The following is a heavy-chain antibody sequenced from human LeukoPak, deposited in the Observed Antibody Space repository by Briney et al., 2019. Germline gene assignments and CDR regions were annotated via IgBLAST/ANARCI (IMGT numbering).Heavy chain of an antibody. CDR2: IKSRSAGAAA. Sequence: GGSLRLSCTASGYTFSNAWMSWVRQAPGKGLEWVGRIKSRSAGAAAEYAAPVKGRFTISRDDPKDTLYVEMNSLKTEDTAIYYCSTDIAFWSGYSDYWGQGALVTVSS. CDR1: GYTFSNAW. D-gene: IGHD3-3*01. V-gene: IGHV3-15*01. CDR3: STDIAFWSGYSDY. J-gene: IGHJ4*02.